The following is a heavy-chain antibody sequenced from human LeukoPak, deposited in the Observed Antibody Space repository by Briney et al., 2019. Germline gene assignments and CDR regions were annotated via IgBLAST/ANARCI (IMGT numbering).Heavy chain of an antibody. D-gene: IGHD4-11*01. J-gene: IGHJ4*02. V-gene: IGHV1-2*02. Sequence: ASVKVSFKTSGYTFTGYYIHWVRQAPGQGLEWMGWINPSSGDTIYAQKFQGRVTMTRHTSINTAYMELSRLRSDDTAVYHCARSPDYSRFDYWGQGALVTVSS. CDR2: INPSSGDT. CDR3: ARSPDYSRFDY. CDR1: GYTFTGYY.